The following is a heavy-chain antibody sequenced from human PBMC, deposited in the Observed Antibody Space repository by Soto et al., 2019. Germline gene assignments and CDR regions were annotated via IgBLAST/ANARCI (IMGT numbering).Heavy chain of an antibody. J-gene: IGHJ4*02. Sequence: PGGSLRLSCAASGFTFSSYGMHWVRQAPGKGLEWVAVIWYDGSNKYYADSVKGRFTISRDNSKNTLYLQMNSLRAEDTAVYYCARGPDYYDSSGYPDYWGQGTLVTVSS. CDR3: ARGPDYYDSSGYPDY. V-gene: IGHV3-33*01. CDR2: IWYDGSNK. CDR1: GFTFSSYG. D-gene: IGHD3-22*01.